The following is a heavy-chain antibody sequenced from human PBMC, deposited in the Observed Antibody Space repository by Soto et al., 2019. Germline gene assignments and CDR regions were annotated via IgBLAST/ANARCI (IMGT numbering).Heavy chain of an antibody. Sequence: QVQLQESGSGLVKPSQTLSLTCGVSGGSVTSGDYSWSWIRQPPGKGLEWIGYIYHSGKPVYNPSLKSRVSISMDRSKHPFSLELTSVTAADTAVYYCACAYRSGSYRFDFWGQGFLVTVSS. D-gene: IGHD3-10*01. CDR3: ACAYRSGSYRFDF. CDR1: GGSVTSGDYS. CDR2: IYHSGKP. V-gene: IGHV4-30-2*01. J-gene: IGHJ4*02.